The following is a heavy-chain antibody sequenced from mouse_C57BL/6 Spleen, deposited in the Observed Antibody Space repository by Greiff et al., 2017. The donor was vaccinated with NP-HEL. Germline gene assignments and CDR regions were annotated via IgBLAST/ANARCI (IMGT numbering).Heavy chain of an antibody. CDR1: GYAFSSSW. CDR2: IYPGDGDT. D-gene: IGHD1-1*01. CDR3: ARSDYGSRNFDY. J-gene: IGHJ2*01. Sequence: VQLQQSGPELVKPGASVKISCKASGYAFSSSWMNWVKQRPGKGLEWIGRIYPGDGDTNYNGKFKGKATLTADKSSSTAYMQLSSLTSEDSAVYFCARSDYGSRNFDYWGQGTTLTVSS. V-gene: IGHV1-82*01.